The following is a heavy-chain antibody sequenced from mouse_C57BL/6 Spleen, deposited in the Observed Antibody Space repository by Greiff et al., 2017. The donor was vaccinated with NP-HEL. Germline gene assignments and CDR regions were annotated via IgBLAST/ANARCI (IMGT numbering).Heavy chain of an antibody. J-gene: IGHJ2*01. CDR3: ARSRGNYVDY. Sequence: VQLQQPGAELVMPGASVKLSCKASGYTFTSYWMHWVKQRPGQGLEWIGEIDPSDSYTNYNQKFKGKSTLTVDKSSSTAYMQLSSLTSEDSAVYYCARSRGNYVDYWGQGTTLTVSS. V-gene: IGHV1-69*01. CDR2: IDPSDSYT. CDR1: GYTFTSYW.